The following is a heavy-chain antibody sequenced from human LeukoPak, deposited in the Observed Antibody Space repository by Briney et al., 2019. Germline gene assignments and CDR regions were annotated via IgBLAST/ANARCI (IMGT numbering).Heavy chain of an antibody. D-gene: IGHD2-2*01. Sequence: SETLSLTCTVSGGSISSYCWSWIRQPPGKGLEWIGYIYYSGSTNYNPSLKSRVTISVDTSKNQFSLKLSSVTAADTAVYYCARVIGVVVPAASNWFDPWGQGTLVTVSS. CDR2: IYYSGST. J-gene: IGHJ5*02. V-gene: IGHV4-59*01. CDR3: ARVIGVVVPAASNWFDP. CDR1: GGSISSYC.